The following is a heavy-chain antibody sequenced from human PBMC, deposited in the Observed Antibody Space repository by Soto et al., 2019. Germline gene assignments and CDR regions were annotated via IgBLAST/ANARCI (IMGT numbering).Heavy chain of an antibody. CDR1: GFTFSSFS. V-gene: IGHV3-21*01. CDR2: ISSSSSYI. CDR3: ASGCYCSGGSCYCVQGKRPLY. D-gene: IGHD2-15*01. J-gene: IGHJ4*02. Sequence: GGSLRLSCAASGFTFSSFSMNWVRQAPGKGLEWVSSISSSSSYIFYADSVKGRFTISRDNAKNSLYLQMNSMRAEDTAVYYCASGCYCSGGSCYCVQGKRPLYWGQGTLVTVSS.